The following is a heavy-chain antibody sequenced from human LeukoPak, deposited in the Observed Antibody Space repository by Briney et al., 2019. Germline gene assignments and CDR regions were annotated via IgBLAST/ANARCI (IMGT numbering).Heavy chain of an antibody. V-gene: IGHV4-39*01. CDR2: IYYSGST. CDR3: ARHKNYGYYYHYYMDV. D-gene: IGHD3-16*01. J-gene: IGHJ6*03. Sequence: SETLSLTCTVSGGSISSSSYYWGWIRQPPGKGLEWIGSIYYSGSTYYNPSLKSRVTISVDTSKNQFSLKLSSVTAADTAVYYCARHKNYGYYYHYYMDVWGKGTTVTVSS. CDR1: GGSISSSSYY.